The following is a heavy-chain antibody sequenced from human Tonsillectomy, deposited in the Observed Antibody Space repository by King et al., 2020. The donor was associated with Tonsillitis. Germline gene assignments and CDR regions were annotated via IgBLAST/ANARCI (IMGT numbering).Heavy chain of an antibody. V-gene: IGHV3-15*01. CDR3: TTGQLTLFDY. J-gene: IGHJ4*02. CDR2: IRSNTDGGTT. D-gene: IGHD3-9*01. CDR1: GFTFANAW. Sequence: VQLVESGGGLVKPGGSLRLSCAASGFTFANAWMAWVRQAPGQGLEWVGRIRSNTDGGTTDYAAPVRGRFTMSRDDSDTLYLQMNSLKTEDAAVYYCTTGQLTLFDYWGQGTLVTVSS.